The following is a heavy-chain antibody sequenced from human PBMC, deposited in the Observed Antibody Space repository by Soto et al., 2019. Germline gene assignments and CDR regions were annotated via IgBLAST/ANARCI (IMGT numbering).Heavy chain of an antibody. CDR2: ISYDGSNK. D-gene: IGHD5-12*01. CDR3: ARDRVATIVWYFDL. CDR1: GFTFSSYA. V-gene: IGHV3-30-3*01. J-gene: IGHJ2*01. Sequence: QVQLVESGGGVVQPGRSLRLSCAASGFTFSSYAMHWVRQAPGKGLEWVAVISYDGSNKYYADSVKGRFTISRDNSKNTLYLQMNSLRAEDTAVYYWARDRVATIVWYFDLWGRGTLVTVSS.